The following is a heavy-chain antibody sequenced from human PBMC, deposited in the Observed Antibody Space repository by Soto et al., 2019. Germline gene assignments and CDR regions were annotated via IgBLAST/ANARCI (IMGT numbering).Heavy chain of an antibody. CDR3: ASGSVWNHS. J-gene: IGHJ4*01. V-gene: IGHV4-4*07. Sequence: PSETLSLTCTVSGGAISGYYWSWIRQPAGKGLEWIGRINTSGSTNYNPSLKIRVTMSVDASKNQFSLQLISVTAADTAMYYCASGSVWNHSWGHGILVTVSS. CDR2: INTSGST. D-gene: IGHD6-19*01. CDR1: GGAISGYY.